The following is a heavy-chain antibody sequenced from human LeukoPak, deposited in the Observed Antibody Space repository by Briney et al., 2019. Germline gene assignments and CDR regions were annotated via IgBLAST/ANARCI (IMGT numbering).Heavy chain of an antibody. CDR2: INHSGST. Sequence: KTSETLSLTCAVYGGSFSGYYWSWIRQPPGKGLEWIGEINHSGSTNYNPSLKSRVTISVDTSKTQFSLKLSSVTAADTAVYYCARHEDSSGWCFDYWGQGTLVTVSS. J-gene: IGHJ4*02. D-gene: IGHD6-19*01. CDR3: ARHEDSSGWCFDY. V-gene: IGHV4-34*01. CDR1: GGSFSGYY.